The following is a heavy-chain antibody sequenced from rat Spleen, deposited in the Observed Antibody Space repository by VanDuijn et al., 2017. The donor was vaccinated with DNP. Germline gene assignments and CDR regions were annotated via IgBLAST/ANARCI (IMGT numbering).Heavy chain of an antibody. Sequence: EVQLVESGGGLVQPGRSLKLSCAASGFTFSNYGMHWIRQAPTKGLEWVASISPSGGSTHYRDSVKGRFTISRDNAKSTLYLQMDSLRSEDTATYYCATEDRYNWGWFAYWGQGTLVTVSS. CDR3: ATEDRYNWGWFAY. D-gene: IGHD1-5*01. J-gene: IGHJ3*01. CDR2: ISPSGGST. V-gene: IGHV5-19*01. CDR1: GFTFSNYG.